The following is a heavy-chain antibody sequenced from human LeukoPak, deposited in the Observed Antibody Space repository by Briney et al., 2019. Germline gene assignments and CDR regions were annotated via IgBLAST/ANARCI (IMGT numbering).Heavy chain of an antibody. CDR1: GFTFSSYG. V-gene: IGHV3-33*01. D-gene: IGHD3-10*01. Sequence: GGSLRLSCAASGFTFSSYGMHWVRQAPGKGLEWVAVIWYDGSNKYYADSVKGRFTISRDNSKNTLYLQMNSLRAEDTAVYYCARDGLSGSKFPLDYWGQGTLVTVSS. J-gene: IGHJ4*02. CDR2: IWYDGSNK. CDR3: ARDGLSGSKFPLDY.